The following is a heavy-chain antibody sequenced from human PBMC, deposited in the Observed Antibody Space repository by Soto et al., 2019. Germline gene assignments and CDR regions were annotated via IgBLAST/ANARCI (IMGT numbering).Heavy chain of an antibody. Sequence: SETLSLACTVSGGSISSYYWSWIRQPPGKGLEWIGYIYYSGSTNYNPSLKSRVTISVDTSKNQFSLKLSSVTAADTAVYYCAGIDYYDSSGYYFVWGQGTLVTVSS. V-gene: IGHV4-59*01. J-gene: IGHJ4*02. CDR3: AGIDYYDSSGYYFV. D-gene: IGHD3-22*01. CDR2: IYYSGST. CDR1: GGSISSYY.